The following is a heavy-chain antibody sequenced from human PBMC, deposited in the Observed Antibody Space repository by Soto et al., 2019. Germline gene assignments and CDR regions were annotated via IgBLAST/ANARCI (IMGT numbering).Heavy chain of an antibody. CDR1: GYSFSSYG. CDR3: ARDYDFWSDYHPHFDS. V-gene: IGHV1-18*01. CDR2: ISGYNGNT. Sequence: ASVKVSCKASGYSFSSYGISWVRQAPGQGLEWMGWISGYNGNTNYAQKVQGRVTMTTDTSTNTAIMELRSLRSDDTAVYYCARDYDFWSDYHPHFDSWGQGTLVTVSS. J-gene: IGHJ4*02. D-gene: IGHD3-3*01.